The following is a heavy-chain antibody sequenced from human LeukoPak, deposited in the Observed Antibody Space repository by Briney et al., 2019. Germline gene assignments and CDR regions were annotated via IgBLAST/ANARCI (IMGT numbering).Heavy chain of an antibody. D-gene: IGHD6-13*01. J-gene: IGHJ6*02. CDR1: GFTFSSYA. CDR2: IRGSGGST. Sequence: GGSLRLSCAASGFTFSSYAMSWVRQAPGKGLEWVSAIRGSGGSTYYADSVKGRFTISRDNSKNTLYLQMNSLRAEDTAVYYCSSWSYYYYGMDVWGQGTTVTVSS. CDR3: SSWSYYYYGMDV. V-gene: IGHV3-23*01.